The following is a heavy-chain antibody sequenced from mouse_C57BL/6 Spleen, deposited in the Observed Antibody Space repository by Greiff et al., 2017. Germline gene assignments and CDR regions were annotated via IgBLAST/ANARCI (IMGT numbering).Heavy chain of an antibody. CDR2: INPNYGTT. D-gene: IGHD2-12*01. V-gene: IGHV1-39*01. Sequence: VQLKQPGPELVKPGASVKISCKASGYSFTDYNMNWVKQSNGKSLEWIGVINPNYGTTSYNQKFKGKATLTVDKSSCTAYMQLNSLTSEDSAVYYYARPTYDGYVDYWGQGTTLTVSS. CDR1: GYSFTDYN. J-gene: IGHJ2*01. CDR3: ARPTYDGYVDY.